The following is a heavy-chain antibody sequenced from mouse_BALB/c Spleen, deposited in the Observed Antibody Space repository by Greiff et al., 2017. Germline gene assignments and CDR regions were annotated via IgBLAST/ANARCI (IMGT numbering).Heavy chain of an antibody. D-gene: IGHD1-1*01. V-gene: IGHV5-6-5*01. J-gene: IGHJ3*01. Sequence: EVMLVESGGGLVKPGGSLKLSCAASGFTFSSYAMSWVRQTPEKRLEWVASISSGGSTYYPDSVKGRFTISSDNARNILYLQMSSLRSEDTAMYYCARGRDGSSPFAYWGQGTLVTVSA. CDR3: ARGRDGSSPFAY. CDR1: GFTFSSYA. CDR2: ISSGGST.